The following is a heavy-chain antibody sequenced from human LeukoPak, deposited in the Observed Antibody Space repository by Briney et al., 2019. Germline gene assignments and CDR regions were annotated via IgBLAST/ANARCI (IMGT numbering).Heavy chain of an antibody. V-gene: IGHV1-69*05. CDR2: IIPIFGTA. J-gene: IGHJ6*03. D-gene: IGHD3-10*01. CDR3: ARGGDDNYYYYYMDV. Sequence: SVTVSCTASGGTFTSYAISWVRQAPGQGLEWMGGIIPIFGTANYAQKFQGRVTITTDESTSTAYMELSSLRSEDTAVYYCARGGDDNYYYYYMDVWGKGTTVTVSS. CDR1: GGTFTSYA.